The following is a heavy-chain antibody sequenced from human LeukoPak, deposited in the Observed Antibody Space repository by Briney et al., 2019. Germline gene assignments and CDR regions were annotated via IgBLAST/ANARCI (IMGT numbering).Heavy chain of an antibody. CDR3: ARVSRIVATIYFDY. Sequence: PSETLSLTCTVSGGSISSGGYYWSWIRQHPGKGLEWIRYIYYSGSTYYNPSLKSRVTISVDTSKNQFSLKLSSVTAADTAVYYCARVSRIVATIYFDYWGQGTLVTVSS. CDR2: IYYSGST. V-gene: IGHV4-31*03. J-gene: IGHJ4*02. D-gene: IGHD5-12*01. CDR1: GGSISSGGYY.